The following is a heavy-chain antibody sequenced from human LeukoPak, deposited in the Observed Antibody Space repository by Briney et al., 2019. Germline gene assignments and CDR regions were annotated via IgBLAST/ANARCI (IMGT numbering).Heavy chain of an antibody. CDR1: GYTFTGYY. J-gene: IGHJ4*02. Sequence: ASVKVSCKASGYTFTGYYMHWVRQAPGQGLEWMGWINPNSGGTNYAQKFQGRVTMTRDTSISTAYMELSRLRSDDTAVYYCARQSSGTMMEPRCLYCFDYWGRGTLVTVSS. CDR2: INPNSGGT. CDR3: ARQSSGTMMEPRCLYCFDY. V-gene: IGHV1-2*02. D-gene: IGHD3-22*01.